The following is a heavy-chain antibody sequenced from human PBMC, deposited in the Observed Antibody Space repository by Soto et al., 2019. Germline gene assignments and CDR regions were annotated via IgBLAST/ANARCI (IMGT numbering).Heavy chain of an antibody. CDR3: ARDQGDCSSTSCYGYYGMDV. CDR1: GFTFSSYG. Sequence: RLSCAASGFTFSSYGMHWVRQAPGKGLEWVAVIWYDGSNKYYADSVKGRFTISRDNSKNTLYLQMNSLRAEDTAVYYCARDQGDCSSTSCYGYYGMDVWGQGTTVTVSS. CDR2: IWYDGSNK. J-gene: IGHJ6*02. V-gene: IGHV3-33*01. D-gene: IGHD2-2*01.